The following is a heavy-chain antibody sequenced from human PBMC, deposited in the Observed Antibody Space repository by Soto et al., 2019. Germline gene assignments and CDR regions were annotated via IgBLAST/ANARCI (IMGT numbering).Heavy chain of an antibody. J-gene: IGHJ6*02. CDR3: ARRPISRRSAGLYYGMDV. CDR2: IYPADFHT. V-gene: IGHV5-51*01. CDR1: GYSFITYW. Sequence: GESLKISCKTSGYSFITYWIAWVRQMPGKGLEWMGVIYPADFHTRYSPSFQGQVTISADKSTNTAYLQWSSLEASDTAMDYCARRPISRRSAGLYYGMDVWGQGTTVTVSS. D-gene: IGHD6-13*01.